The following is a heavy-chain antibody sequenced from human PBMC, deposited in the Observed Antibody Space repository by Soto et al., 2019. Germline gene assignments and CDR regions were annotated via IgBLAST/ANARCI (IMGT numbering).Heavy chain of an antibody. Sequence: PSETLSLTCIVSGASVTITTYYWTWIRQPPGQGLEWIGYISNSGSTNYNPSLKTRITISADTSKNQFSLKLNFVSAAHTDVYNCARGNSGANWHDPWGQGTLVTV. CDR2: ISNSGST. CDR3: ARGNSGANWHDP. V-gene: IGHV4-61*01. D-gene: IGHD1-26*01. J-gene: IGHJ5*02. CDR1: GASVTITTYY.